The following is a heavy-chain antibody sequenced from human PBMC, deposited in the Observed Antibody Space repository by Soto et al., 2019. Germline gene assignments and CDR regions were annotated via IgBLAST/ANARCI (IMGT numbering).Heavy chain of an antibody. CDR3: AKGDTTMITDYYAMDV. CDR2: ISGSGGSE. J-gene: IGHJ6*02. D-gene: IGHD5-18*01. Sequence: GGSLRLSCAVSGFTFTSYAMTWVRQAPGKGLEWVSAISGSGGSEFYADSVKGRFTISRDNSKNTLYLQMKSLRAEDTALYYCAKGDTTMITDYYAMDVWGQGTTVTVSS. V-gene: IGHV3-23*01. CDR1: GFTFTSYA.